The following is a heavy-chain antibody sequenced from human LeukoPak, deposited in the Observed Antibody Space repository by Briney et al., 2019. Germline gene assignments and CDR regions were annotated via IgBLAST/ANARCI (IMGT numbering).Heavy chain of an antibody. V-gene: IGHV3-23*01. Sequence: GGSLRLSCAASGFTFSSYAMSWVRQAPGKGLEWVSAISASGGSTNNADSVKGRFTISRDNSKSILYLQMNSLRAEDTAVYYCAKISLYDFWSGYYKPYWYFDLWGRGTLVTVSS. CDR2: ISASGGST. J-gene: IGHJ2*01. D-gene: IGHD3-3*01. CDR1: GFTFSSYA. CDR3: AKISLYDFWSGYYKPYWYFDL.